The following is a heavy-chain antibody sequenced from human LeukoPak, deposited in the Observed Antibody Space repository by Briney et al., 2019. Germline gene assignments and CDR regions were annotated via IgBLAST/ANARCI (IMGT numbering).Heavy chain of an antibody. CDR3: VXXXXXGGWFKYDAFDI. CDR2: IYHSGST. D-gene: IGHD6-19*01. J-gene: IGHJ3*02. Sequence: SETLSLTCTVSGDSISSYYWSWIRQPPGKGLEWIGYIYHSGSTNYNPSLKSRVTISLDTSKKHFSLKLSSVTAADTAVYYCVXXXXXGGWFKYDAFDIWGQGTMVSVSS. V-gene: IGHV4-59*01. CDR1: GDSISSYY.